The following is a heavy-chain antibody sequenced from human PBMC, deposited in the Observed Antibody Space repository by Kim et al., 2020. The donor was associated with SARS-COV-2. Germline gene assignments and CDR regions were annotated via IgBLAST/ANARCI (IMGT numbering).Heavy chain of an antibody. CDR1: GYTFTDHY. CDR2: IYPNSGGT. CDR3: TREDY. V-gene: IGHV1-2*02. J-gene: IGHJ4*02. Sequence: ASVKVSCKASGYTFTDHYIHWVRQAPGQGLEWMGWIYPNSGGTNYAQKFQGRVTVTRDTATSTAYMELSRLRSEDTAVYYCTREDYWGQGSLVTVSS.